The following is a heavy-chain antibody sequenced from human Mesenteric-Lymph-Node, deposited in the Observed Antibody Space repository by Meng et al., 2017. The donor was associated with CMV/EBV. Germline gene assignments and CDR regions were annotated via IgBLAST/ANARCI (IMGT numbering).Heavy chain of an antibody. CDR1: GFSLRTYGVG. V-gene: IGHV2-5*02. CDR2: IYCDDDK. J-gene: IGHJ4*02. D-gene: IGHD3-10*01. CDR3: AHRGGSGSCNQ. Sequence: QITLKESSPTLVTPTPTLMLTCTFSGFSLRTYGVGIGWIRQPPGQTLEWLARIYCDDDKRYNPSLKSRLTITKDTSKNQVVLTKPNMDPVDTATYYCAHRGGSGSCNQWGQGTLVTVSS.